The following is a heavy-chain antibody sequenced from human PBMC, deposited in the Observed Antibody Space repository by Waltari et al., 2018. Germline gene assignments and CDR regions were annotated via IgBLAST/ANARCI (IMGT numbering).Heavy chain of an antibody. J-gene: IGHJ3*02. Sequence: QLQLQESGPGLVKPSETLSLTCTVSGGSISSSSYYWGWIRQPPGKGLEWIGSSYYSGITDYTPSLKSRVTISVDTSKNQFSLKLSSVTAADTAVYYCAVYSSEAFDIWGQGTMVTVSS. CDR1: GGSISSSSYY. CDR2: SYYSGIT. D-gene: IGHD6-25*01. V-gene: IGHV4-39*01. CDR3: AVYSSEAFDI.